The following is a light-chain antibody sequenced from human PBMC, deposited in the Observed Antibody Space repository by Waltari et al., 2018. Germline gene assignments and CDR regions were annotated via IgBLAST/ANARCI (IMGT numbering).Light chain of an antibody. Sequence: DIQMTQSPSSLSASVGDRVTITCRAGQNIITCLNWYQQKPGKAPRFLIYRASSLQSGVPSRFSGSGSGTDFTLTISSLQPEDFATYYCQQCSSTPYTFGQGTKLEIK. J-gene: IGKJ2*01. V-gene: IGKV1-39*01. CDR1: QNIITC. CDR3: QQCSSTPYT. CDR2: RAS.